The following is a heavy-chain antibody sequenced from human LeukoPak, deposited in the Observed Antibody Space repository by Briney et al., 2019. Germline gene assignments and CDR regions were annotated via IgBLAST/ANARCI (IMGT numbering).Heavy chain of an antibody. D-gene: IGHD4/OR15-4a*01. CDR3: ARGPYGGSSPFDY. Sequence: PSETLSLTCAVYGGSFSGYYWSWIRKPPGKGLEWIGEINHSGSTNYNPSLKSRVTISVDTSKNQFSLKLSSVTAADTAVYYCARGPYGGSSPFDYWGQGTLVTVSS. CDR1: GGSFSGYY. V-gene: IGHV4-34*01. CDR2: INHSGST. J-gene: IGHJ4*02.